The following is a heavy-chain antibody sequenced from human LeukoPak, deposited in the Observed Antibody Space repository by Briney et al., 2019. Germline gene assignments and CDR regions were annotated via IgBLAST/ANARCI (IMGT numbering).Heavy chain of an antibody. V-gene: IGHV1-18*01. CDR1: GYTFTSYG. CDR3: ARVFDYLDYGMDV. D-gene: IGHD2/OR15-2a*01. Sequence: ASVKVSCKASGYTFTSYGISWVRQAPGQGLEWMGWISAYNGNTNYAQKFQGRVTMTRNTSISTAYMELSSLRSEDTAVYYCARVFDYLDYGMDVWGQGTTVTVSS. J-gene: IGHJ6*02. CDR2: ISAYNGNT.